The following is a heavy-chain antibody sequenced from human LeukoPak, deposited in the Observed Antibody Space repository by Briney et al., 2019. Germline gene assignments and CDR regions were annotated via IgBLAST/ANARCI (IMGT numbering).Heavy chain of an antibody. J-gene: IGHJ4*02. D-gene: IGHD6-19*01. CDR3: AKVIGRSGWFQYYFDY. CDR2: ISGSGGST. Sequence: GGSLRLSCAASGFTFSSYAMSWVRQAPGKGLEWVSAISGSGGSTYYADSVKGRFTISRDNSKNTLYLQMNSLRAEDTAVYYCAKVIGRSGWFQYYFDYWGQGTLVTVSS. V-gene: IGHV3-23*01. CDR1: GFTFSSYA.